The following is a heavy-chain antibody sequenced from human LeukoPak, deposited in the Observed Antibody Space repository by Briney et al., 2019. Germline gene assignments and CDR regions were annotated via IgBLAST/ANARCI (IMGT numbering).Heavy chain of an antibody. D-gene: IGHD3-10*01. CDR3: ARDRAGLPSWFDP. V-gene: IGHV1-69*05. CDR1: GGTFSSYA. CDR2: IIPIFGTA. Sequence: SVKVSCKASGGTFSSYAISWVRQAPGQGLEWMGGIIPIFGTANYAQKFQGRVTITTDESTSTAYMELSSLRSEDTAVYYCARDRAGLPSWFDPWGQGTLVTVSS. J-gene: IGHJ5*02.